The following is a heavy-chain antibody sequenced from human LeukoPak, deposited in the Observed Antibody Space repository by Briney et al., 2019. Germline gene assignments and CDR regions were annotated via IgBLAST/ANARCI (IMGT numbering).Heavy chain of an antibody. J-gene: IGHJ4*02. Sequence: GGSLRLSCAASGFTFSSYEMNWVRQAPGKGLEWVSYISSSGSTIYYADSVKGRFTISRDNAKNSLYLQTNSLRAEDTAVYYCARDSLWFGELLPYDYWGQGTLVTVSS. CDR1: GFTFSSYE. CDR3: ARDSLWFGELLPYDY. D-gene: IGHD3-10*01. V-gene: IGHV3-48*03. CDR2: ISSSGSTI.